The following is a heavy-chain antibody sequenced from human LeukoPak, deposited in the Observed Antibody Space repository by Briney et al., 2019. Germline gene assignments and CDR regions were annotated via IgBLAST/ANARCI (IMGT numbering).Heavy chain of an antibody. CDR2: ISSSGSTI. J-gene: IGHJ1*01. CDR1: GFTFSSYG. Sequence: GRSLRLSCAASGFTFSSYGMHWVRQAPGKGLEWVSYISSSGSTIYYADSVKGRFTISRDNAKNSLYLQMNSLRAEDTAVYYCARDRGYSSGWEHAEYFQHWGQGTLVTVSS. CDR3: ARDRGYSSGWEHAEYFQH. V-gene: IGHV3-48*04. D-gene: IGHD6-19*01.